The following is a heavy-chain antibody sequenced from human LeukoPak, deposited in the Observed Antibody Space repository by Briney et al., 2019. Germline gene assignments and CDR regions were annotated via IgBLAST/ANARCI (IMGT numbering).Heavy chain of an antibody. D-gene: IGHD2/OR15-2a*01. CDR3: AKDNRDY. J-gene: IGHJ4*02. CDR1: GFTFSSSA. CDR2: ISGSGTGT. Sequence: GSLRLSCAASGFTFSSSAMSWVRQAPGKGLYWVSAISGSGTGTYYADSVKGRFTISRDNSKNTLYLQMNSLRAEDTAVYYCAKDNRDYWGQGTLVTVSS. V-gene: IGHV3-23*01.